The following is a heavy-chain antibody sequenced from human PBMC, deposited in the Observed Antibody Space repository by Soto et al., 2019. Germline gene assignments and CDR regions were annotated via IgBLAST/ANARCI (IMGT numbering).Heavy chain of an antibody. J-gene: IGHJ2*01. CDR1: GFTFSDHY. CDR2: IRNQAKSYTT. CDR3: VSAYADRTGHWFFDL. D-gene: IGHD3-9*01. V-gene: IGHV3-72*01. Sequence: EVQLVESGGGLVQPGGSLRLSCAVSGFTFSDHYMDWVRQAPGKGLEWVGRIRNQAKSYTTEYAASVKGRFSVSRDDSQSALYLQMNSLETEDAAVYYCVSAYADRTGHWFFDLWGRGTLVTVSS.